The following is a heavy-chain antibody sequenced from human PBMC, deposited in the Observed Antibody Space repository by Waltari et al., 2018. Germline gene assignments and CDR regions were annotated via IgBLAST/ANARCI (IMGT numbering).Heavy chain of an antibody. D-gene: IGHD1-1*01. CDR1: GGSISSSSYY. J-gene: IGHJ4*02. CDR2: IYYRGSP. V-gene: IGHV4-39*01. CDR3: ARPSSTGWNDAYYFDY. Sequence: QLQLQESGPGLVKPSETLSLTCTVSGGSISSSSYYWGWIRQPPGKGLEWIGSIYYRGSPYNHPSLKSRGTISVDTSKDQFSLKLSSVTAADTAVYYCARPSSTGWNDAYYFDYWGQGTLVTVSS.